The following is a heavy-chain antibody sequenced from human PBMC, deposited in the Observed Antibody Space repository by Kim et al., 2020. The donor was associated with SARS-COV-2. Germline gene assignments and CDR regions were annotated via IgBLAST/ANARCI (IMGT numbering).Heavy chain of an antibody. CDR1: GGSFSGYY. CDR2: INHSGST. CDR3: AKEGIVGATDY. V-gene: IGHV4-34*01. J-gene: IGHJ4*02. D-gene: IGHD1-26*01. Sequence: SETLSLTCAVYGGSFSGYYWSWIRQPPGKGLEWIGEINHSGSTNYNPSLKSRVTISVDTSKNQFSLKLSSVTAADTAVYYCAKEGIVGATDYWGQGTLVTVSS.